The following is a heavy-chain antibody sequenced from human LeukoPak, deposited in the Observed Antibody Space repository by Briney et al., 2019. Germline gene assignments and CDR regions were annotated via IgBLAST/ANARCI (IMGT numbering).Heavy chain of an antibody. Sequence: PSETLSLTCTVSGGSISSYYWSWIRQPPGKGLEWIGYIYYSGSTNYNPSLKSRVTISVDTSKNQFSLKLNSVTAADTAVYYCARRSSSSIYSYYYMDVWGKGTTVTVSS. CDR2: IYYSGST. V-gene: IGHV4-59*01. CDR3: ARRSSSSIYSYYYMDV. CDR1: GGSISSYY. D-gene: IGHD6-6*01. J-gene: IGHJ6*03.